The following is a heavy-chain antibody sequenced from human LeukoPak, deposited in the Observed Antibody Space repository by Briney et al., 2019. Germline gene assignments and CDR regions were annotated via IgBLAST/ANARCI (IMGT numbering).Heavy chain of an antibody. J-gene: IGHJ4*02. V-gene: IGHV4-34*01. CDR2: INHSGST. CDR1: GGSFSGYY. Sequence: SETLSLTCAVYGGSFSGYYWSWIRQPPGKGLEWIGEINHSGSTNYNPSLKSRVTISVDTSKNQFSLKLSSVTAADTAVYYCARARGYSYGSRYYFDYWGQGTLVTVSS. CDR3: ARARGYSYGSRYYFDY. D-gene: IGHD5-18*01.